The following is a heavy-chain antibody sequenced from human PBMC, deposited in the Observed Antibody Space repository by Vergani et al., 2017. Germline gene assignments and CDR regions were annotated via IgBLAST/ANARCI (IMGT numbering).Heavy chain of an antibody. J-gene: IGHJ5*02. CDR2: ISGSGGST. CDR1: GFTFSSYA. Sequence: EVQLLESGGGLVQPGGSLRRSCAASGFTFSSYAMSWVRQAPGKGLAWVSAISGSGGSTYYADSVKGRFTISRDNSKNTLYLQMNSLRAEDTAVYYCAKDLKDCSSTSCYPYNWFDPWGQGTLVTVSS. CDR3: AKDLKDCSSTSCYPYNWFDP. V-gene: IGHV3-23*01. D-gene: IGHD2-2*01.